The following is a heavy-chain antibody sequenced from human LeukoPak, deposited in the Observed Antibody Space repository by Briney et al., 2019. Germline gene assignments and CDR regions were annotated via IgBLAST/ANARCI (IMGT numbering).Heavy chain of an antibody. J-gene: IGHJ5*02. CDR1: GFTFSSYS. CDR2: ISSSSSYI. D-gene: IGHD3-3*01. CDR3: ARSISITIFGVVMYWFDP. V-gene: IGHV3-21*01. Sequence: KPGGSLRLSCAASGFTFSSYSMNWVRQAPGKGLEWVSSISSSSSYIYYADSVKGRFTISRDNAKNSLYLQMNSLRAEDTAVYYCARSISITIFGVVMYWFDPWGQGTLVTVSS.